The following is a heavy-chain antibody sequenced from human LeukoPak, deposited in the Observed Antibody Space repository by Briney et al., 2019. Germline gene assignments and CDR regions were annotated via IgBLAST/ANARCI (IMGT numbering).Heavy chain of an antibody. V-gene: IGHV4-59*12. CDR1: GGSISPYY. CDR2: IYYSGST. J-gene: IGHJ3*02. CDR3: ARDPGGGYKDDALDI. D-gene: IGHD5-12*01. Sequence: SETLCLTCTVSGGSISPYYWSWIRQPPGKGLEWIGYIYYSGSTNYNPSLKSRVTISVDESRNQFSLKLSSVTAADTAVYYCARDPGGGYKDDALDIWGQGTMVIVSS.